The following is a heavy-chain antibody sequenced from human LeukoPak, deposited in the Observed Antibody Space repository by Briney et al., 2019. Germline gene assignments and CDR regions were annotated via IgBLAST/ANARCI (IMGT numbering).Heavy chain of an antibody. CDR1: GGTFSSYA. J-gene: IGHJ4*02. D-gene: IGHD4-17*01. CDR2: IIPIFGTA. V-gene: IGHV1-69*13. Sequence: ASVKVSCKASGGTFSSYAISWVRQAPGQGLEWMGGIIPIFGTANYAQKFQGRVTITADESTSTAYMELSSLRSEDTAVYYCASSYGDYLSICYWGQGTLVTVSS. CDR3: ASSYGDYLSICY.